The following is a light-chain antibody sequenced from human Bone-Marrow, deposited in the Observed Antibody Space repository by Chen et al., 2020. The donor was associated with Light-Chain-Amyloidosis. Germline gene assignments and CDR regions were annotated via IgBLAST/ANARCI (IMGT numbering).Light chain of an antibody. CDR1: DLPTKY. J-gene: IGLJ2*01. CDR2: RDT. Sequence: SYELTQPPSVSVSPGQTARITCSGDDLPTKYAYWYQQKPGQAPVLGIHRDTERPSGISERFSGSSSGTTPTLTISGVQAEDEADYHCQSADSSGTYEVIFGGGTKLTVL. CDR3: QSADSSGTYEVI. V-gene: IGLV3-25*03.